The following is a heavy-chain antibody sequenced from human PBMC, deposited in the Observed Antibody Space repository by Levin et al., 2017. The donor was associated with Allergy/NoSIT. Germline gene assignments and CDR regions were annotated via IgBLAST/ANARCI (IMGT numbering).Heavy chain of an antibody. CDR2: IWYDGTNK. CDR1: GFTFSSYG. CDR3: ARDAGRSFLGDYAGEYFQH. J-gene: IGHJ1*01. D-gene: IGHD4-17*01. V-gene: IGHV3-33*01. Sequence: GGSLRLSCAASGFTFSSYGMHWVRQAPGKGLEWVAIIWYDGTNKYYADSVKGRFTISRDNSKNTLYLQMNSLRVEDTATYYCARDAGRSFLGDYAGEYFQHWGQGTLVTVSS.